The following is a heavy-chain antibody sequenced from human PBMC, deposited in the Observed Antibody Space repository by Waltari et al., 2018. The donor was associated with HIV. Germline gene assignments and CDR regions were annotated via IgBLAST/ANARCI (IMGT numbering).Heavy chain of an antibody. D-gene: IGHD3-22*01. Sequence: QVQLVQSAAEVKKPGASVKVSCTASGYPFTDYYMHWVRQAPGQGIEWMGWINPNSGGTNYAQRFQGRVTMTRDTSISTAYMELSRLRSDDTAVYYCARDLMIVVAYFDYWGQGTLVTVSS. J-gene: IGHJ4*02. CDR1: GYPFTDYY. CDR2: INPNSGGT. V-gene: IGHV1-2*02. CDR3: ARDLMIVVAYFDY.